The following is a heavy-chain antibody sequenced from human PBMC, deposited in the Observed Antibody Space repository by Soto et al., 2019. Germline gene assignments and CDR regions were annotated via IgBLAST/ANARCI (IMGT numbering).Heavy chain of an antibody. J-gene: IGHJ4*02. CDR3: VKGGSSSRMYYFDY. Sequence: PGGSLRLSCSASGFTFSSYAMHWVRQAPGKGLEYVSAISSNGGSTYYADSVKGRFTISRDNSKNTLYLQMSSLRAEDTAVYYCVKGGSSSRMYYFDYWGQGTLVTVSS. CDR2: ISSNGGST. V-gene: IGHV3-64D*08. D-gene: IGHD6-6*01. CDR1: GFTFSSYA.